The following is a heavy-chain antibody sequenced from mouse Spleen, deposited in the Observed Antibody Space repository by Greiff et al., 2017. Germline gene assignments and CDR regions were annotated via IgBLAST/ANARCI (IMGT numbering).Heavy chain of an antibody. V-gene: IGHV3-6*01. J-gene: IGHJ4*01. CDR3: ARYYGNSYAMDY. CDR1: GYSITSGYY. D-gene: IGHD2-1*01. Sequence: EVQLQESGPGLVKPSQSLSLTCSVTGYSITSGYYWNWIRQFPGNKLEWMGYISYDGSNNYNPSLKNRISITRDTSKNQFFLKLNSVTTEDTATYYCARYYGNSYAMDYWGQGTSVTVSS. CDR2: ISYDGSN.